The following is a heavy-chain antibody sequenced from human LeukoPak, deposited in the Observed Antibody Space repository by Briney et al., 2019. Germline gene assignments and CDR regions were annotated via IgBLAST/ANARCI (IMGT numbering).Heavy chain of an antibody. CDR2: ISSDSSFI. CDR3: ARRSSGSGTYYSEH. D-gene: IGHD3-10*01. V-gene: IGHV3-21*01. CDR1: GFTFSAYS. J-gene: IGHJ4*02. Sequence: PGGSLRLSCAASGFTFSAYSMSWVRLAPGKGLEWVSSISSDSSFIYYADSVKGRFTVSRDNAENSLYLQMNSLRAEDTAVYYCARRSSGSGTYYSEHWGQGTLVTVSS.